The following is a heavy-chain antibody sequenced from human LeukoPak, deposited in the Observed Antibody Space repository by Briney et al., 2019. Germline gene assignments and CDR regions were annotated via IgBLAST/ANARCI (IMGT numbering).Heavy chain of an antibody. V-gene: IGHV1-2*02. D-gene: IGHD3-3*01. CDR3: ARGGATIFTTWFDP. J-gene: IGHJ5*02. CDR2: INPYNGGT. Sequence: GASVKVSCKASGYTFTGYYMHWVRQAPAQGLEWMGWINPYNGGTKYAQKFQGRVTMTRDTSISTAYMELSGLRSDDAAVYYCARGGATIFTTWFDPWGQGTLVTVSS. CDR1: GYTFTGYY.